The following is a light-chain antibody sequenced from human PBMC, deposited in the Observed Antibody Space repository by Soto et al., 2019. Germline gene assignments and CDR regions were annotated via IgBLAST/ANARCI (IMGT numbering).Light chain of an antibody. CDR1: QTVNSND. J-gene: IGKJ2*01. V-gene: IGKV3-20*01. CDR2: GAS. CDR3: QQYDRSPYT. Sequence: EIVLTQSPDTLSLSPGERATLSCRASQTVNSNDLAWYQHKPGQAPRLLIYGASSRPGGIPDKFSGSGSGTDFTFTINRLEPEDFAVYYCQQYDRSPYTFGQGTKLEI.